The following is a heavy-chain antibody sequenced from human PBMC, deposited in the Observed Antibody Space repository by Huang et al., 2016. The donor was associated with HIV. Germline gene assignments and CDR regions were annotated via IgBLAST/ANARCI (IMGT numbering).Heavy chain of an antibody. CDR3: AKGGSAAAVLDF. J-gene: IGHJ4*02. D-gene: IGHD6-13*01. V-gene: IGHV3-30*18. CDR2: ISYDGKTK. Sequence: QVQLVESGGGVVQPGRSLRISCAASGFTFSSYGMHWVRQARGKGLECVAFISYDGKTKYYADSVKGRFSISGDNSKTTVYLQLNSLRVEDTAVYYCAKGGSAAAVLDFWGQGTLVTVSS. CDR1: GFTFSSYG.